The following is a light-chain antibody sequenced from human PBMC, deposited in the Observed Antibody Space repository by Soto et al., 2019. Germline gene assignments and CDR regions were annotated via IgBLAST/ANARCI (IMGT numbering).Light chain of an antibody. CDR3: QHYDTWPIS. CDR2: GAS. J-gene: IGKJ5*01. Sequence: EKVMTQSPATLSVSPGERDPLSCRASQSVRRNLAWYQQRPGQAPRLLIYGASTRATGIPARFSGSGSGTEFTLTISSLQSEDFALYYCQHYDTWPISFGQGTRLEIK. CDR1: QSVRRN. V-gene: IGKV3-15*01.